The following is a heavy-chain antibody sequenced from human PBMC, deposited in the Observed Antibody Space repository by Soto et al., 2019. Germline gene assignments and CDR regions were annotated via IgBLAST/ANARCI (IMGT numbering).Heavy chain of an antibody. D-gene: IGHD3-10*01. CDR1: GFTFSSYS. V-gene: IGHV3-21*01. CDR3: ARDQSTMVRLVIITPYYYYYMDV. CDR2: ISSSSSYI. J-gene: IGHJ6*03. Sequence: GGSLRLSCAASGFTFSSYSMNWVRQAPGKGLEWVSSISSSSSYIYYADSVKGRFTISRDNAKNSLYLQMNSLRAEDTAVYYCARDQSTMVRLVIITPYYYYYMDVWGKGTTVTVSS.